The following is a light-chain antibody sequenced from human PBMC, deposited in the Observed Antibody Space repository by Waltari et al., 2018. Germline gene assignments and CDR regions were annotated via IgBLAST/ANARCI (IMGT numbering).Light chain of an antibody. CDR3: NSYTSSSTLV. CDR2: DVS. V-gene: IGLV2-14*03. Sequence: QSALTQPASVSRSPGHSITISCTGTSSDVGGYDYVSWYQQHPGKAPKLMIYDVSNRPSGVSNRFSGSKSGNTASLTISGLQAEDEADYYCNSYTSSSTLVFGGGTKLTVL. J-gene: IGLJ2*01. CDR1: SSDVGGYDY.